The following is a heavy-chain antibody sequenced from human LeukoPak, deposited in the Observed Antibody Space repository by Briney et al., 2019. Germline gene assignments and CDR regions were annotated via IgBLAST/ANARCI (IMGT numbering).Heavy chain of an antibody. V-gene: IGHV3-21*01. D-gene: IGHD1-26*01. CDR2: ISSSSSYI. Sequence: GGSLRLSCAASGFTFSSYSMTWVRQAPGKGLEWVSSISSSSSYIYYADSVKGRFTISRDNAKNSLYLQMNSLRAEDTAVYYCARGTNSGSYQDDYWGQGTLVTVSS. J-gene: IGHJ4*02. CDR1: GFTFSSYS. CDR3: ARGTNSGSYQDDY.